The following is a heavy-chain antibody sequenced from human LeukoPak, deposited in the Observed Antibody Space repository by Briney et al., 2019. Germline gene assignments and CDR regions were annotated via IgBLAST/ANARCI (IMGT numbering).Heavy chain of an antibody. CDR2: IYSGGST. J-gene: IGHJ4*02. Sequence: PGGSLRLSCAASGFTVSSHYTSWVRQAPGKGLEWVSVIYSGGSTYYADSVKGRFTISRDNSKNTLYLQMNSLRAEDTAVYYCASGSYYTALTFVFGGQRTLVTVSS. V-gene: IGHV3-53*01. D-gene: IGHD1-26*01. CDR3: ASGSYYTALTFVF. CDR1: GFTVSSHY.